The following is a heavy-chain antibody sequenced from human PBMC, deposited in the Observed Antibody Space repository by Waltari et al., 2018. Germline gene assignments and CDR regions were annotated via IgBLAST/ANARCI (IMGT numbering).Heavy chain of an antibody. V-gene: IGHV4-38-2*01. D-gene: IGHD3-16*01. CDR1: EASISNGYY. Sequence: HVQLHESGPGLVRASETLSLKCEVSEASISNGYYWGWIRQSPGQGLEWIASINFEENRYINPSLERRVTIAVDTSGNQFSLELRSVTTSDTAVYFCGRLGGTMTTYQTLRDYWGSGTLV. CDR2: INFEENR. CDR3: GRLGGTMTTYQTLRDY. J-gene: IGHJ4*02.